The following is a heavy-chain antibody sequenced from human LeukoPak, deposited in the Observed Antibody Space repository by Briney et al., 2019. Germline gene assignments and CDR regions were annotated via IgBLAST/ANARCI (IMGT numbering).Heavy chain of an antibody. D-gene: IGHD5-24*01. CDR3: ARYPFDGYNYYFDY. V-gene: IGHV4-59*01. CDR1: DASISSYY. CDR2: IHYSGSS. Sequence: SETLSLTCTVSDASISSYYWSWMRQPPGKGLEWIGYIHYSGSSNYNPSLKSRVTISVDMSKNQFSLKLSSVTAADTAVYYCARYPFDGYNYYFDYWGQGTMVTVSS. J-gene: IGHJ4*02.